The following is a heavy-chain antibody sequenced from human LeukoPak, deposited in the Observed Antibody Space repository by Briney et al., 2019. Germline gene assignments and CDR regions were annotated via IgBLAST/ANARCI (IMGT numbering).Heavy chain of an antibody. Sequence: SVKVSSKASRGTFSSYAISSVRHAPGQGLEWIGRIIPILGIANYAQKFQGRVTITADKSTSTAYMELSSLRAEDTAVYYCARDSGGSYSPGHAAFDYWGQGTLVTVSS. CDR3: ARDSGGSYSPGHAAFDY. D-gene: IGHD2-15*01. CDR1: RGTFSSYA. J-gene: IGHJ4*02. CDR2: IIPILGIA. V-gene: IGHV1-69*04.